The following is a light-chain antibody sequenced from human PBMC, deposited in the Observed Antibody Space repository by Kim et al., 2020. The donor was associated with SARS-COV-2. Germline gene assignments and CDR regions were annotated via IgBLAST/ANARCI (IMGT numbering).Light chain of an antibody. CDR3: NSRDSNDYVV. J-gene: IGLJ2*01. Sequence: VALGQTVRITCQGDSLRSYYATWYQQKPGQAPIVVIYGKNNRPSGTPDRFSGSSSGNTASLTITGTQAGDEADYYCNSRDSNDYVVFGGGTQLTVL. V-gene: IGLV3-19*01. CDR2: GKN. CDR1: SLRSYY.